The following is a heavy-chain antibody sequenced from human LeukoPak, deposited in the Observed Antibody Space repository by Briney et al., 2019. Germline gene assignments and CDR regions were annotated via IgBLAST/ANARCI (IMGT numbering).Heavy chain of an antibody. V-gene: IGHV3-74*01. CDR2: IRSDGTA. CDR1: GLTFSSAW. D-gene: IGHD2-15*01. CDR3: AREGSYKLDY. J-gene: IGHJ4*02. Sequence: GGSLRLSCAASGLTFSSAWMHWVRQAPGKRLVWISRIRSDGTATYADSVRGRFTISRDNAKNTLYLQMNNLRADDTGIYYCAREGSYKLDYWGQGALVTVSS.